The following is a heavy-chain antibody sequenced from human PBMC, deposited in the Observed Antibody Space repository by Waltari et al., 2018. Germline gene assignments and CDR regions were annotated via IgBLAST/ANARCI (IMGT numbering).Heavy chain of an antibody. D-gene: IGHD6-19*01. Sequence: QVQLQESGPGLVKPSETLSLTCTVSGCSISSYYWSWIRQPPGKGLEWIGYIYYSGSTNYNPSLKSRVTISVDTSKNQFSLKLSSVTAADTAVYYCARSPSIAVAGYNWFDPWGQGTLVTVSS. CDR3: ARSPSIAVAGYNWFDP. V-gene: IGHV4-59*01. CDR1: GCSISSYY. J-gene: IGHJ5*02. CDR2: IYYSGST.